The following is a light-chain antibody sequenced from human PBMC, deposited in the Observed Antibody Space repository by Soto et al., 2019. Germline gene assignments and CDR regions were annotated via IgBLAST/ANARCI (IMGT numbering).Light chain of an antibody. V-gene: IGLV2-14*01. J-gene: IGLJ1*01. CDR3: SSYTSSSTYV. CDR1: SSDVGGYNY. Sequence: QSVLTQPASVSGPPGQSITISRTGTSSDVGGYNYVSWYQQHPGKAPKLMIYEVSNRPSGVSNRFSGSKSGNTASLTISGLQAEDEADYYCSSYTSSSTYVFGTGTKVTV. CDR2: EVS.